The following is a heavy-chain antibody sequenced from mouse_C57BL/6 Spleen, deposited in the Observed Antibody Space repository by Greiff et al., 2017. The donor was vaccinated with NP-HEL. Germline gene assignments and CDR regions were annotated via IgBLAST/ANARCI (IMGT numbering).Heavy chain of an antibody. CDR3: ARDARYYYGSPYWYFDV. Sequence: DVHLVESGGGLVQSGRSLRLSCATSGFTFSDFYMEWVRQAPGKGLEWIAASRNKANDYTTEYSASVKGRFIVSRDTSQSILYLQMNALRAEDTAIYYCARDARYYYGSPYWYFDVWGTGTTVTVSS. CDR2: SRNKANDYTT. V-gene: IGHV7-1*01. CDR1: GFTFSDFY. J-gene: IGHJ1*03. D-gene: IGHD1-1*01.